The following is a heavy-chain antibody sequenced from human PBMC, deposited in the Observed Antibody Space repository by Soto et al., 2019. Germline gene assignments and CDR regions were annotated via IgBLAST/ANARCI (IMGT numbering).Heavy chain of an antibody. CDR2: ISAHNGNT. D-gene: IGHD1-1*01. CDR1: GYAFTTYG. CDR3: ARGRYGDY. V-gene: IGHV1-18*01. Sequence: QVHLVQSGAEVKKPGASVKVSCQASGYAFTTYGITWVRQAPGQGLEWMGWISAHNGNTNYAQKLQGRAPVTRDTSTSTAYMELRSLRSDDTAVYYCARGRYGDYWGQGALVTVSS. J-gene: IGHJ4*02.